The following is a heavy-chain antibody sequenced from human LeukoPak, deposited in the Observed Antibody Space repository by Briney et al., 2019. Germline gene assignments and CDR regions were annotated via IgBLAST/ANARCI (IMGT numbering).Heavy chain of an antibody. Sequence: PSETLSLTCTVSGGSISSSSYYWGWIRQPPGKGLEWIGSIYYSGSTYYNPSLKSRVTISVDTSKNQFSLKLSSVTAADTAVYYCAREMSARGSPADYWGQGTLVTVSS. CDR3: AREMSARGSPADY. CDR1: GGSISSSSYY. V-gene: IGHV4-39*07. D-gene: IGHD3-10*01. J-gene: IGHJ4*02. CDR2: IYYSGST.